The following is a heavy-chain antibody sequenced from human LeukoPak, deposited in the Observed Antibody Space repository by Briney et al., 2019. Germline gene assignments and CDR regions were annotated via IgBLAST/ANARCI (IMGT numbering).Heavy chain of an antibody. D-gene: IGHD2-15*01. J-gene: IGHJ3*02. CDR2: ISWNSGSK. Sequence: GGSLRLSCAASGFTFDDYAMHWVRQAPGKGLEWVSGISWNSGSKGYADSVKGRFTISRDSAKNSLYLQMNSLRAEDTALYYCAKDKLRAAYDAFDIWGQGTMVTVSS. CDR3: AKDKLRAAYDAFDI. CDR1: GFTFDDYA. V-gene: IGHV3-9*01.